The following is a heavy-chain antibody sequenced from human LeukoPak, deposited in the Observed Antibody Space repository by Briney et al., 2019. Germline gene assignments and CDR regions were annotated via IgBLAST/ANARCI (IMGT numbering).Heavy chain of an antibody. CDR1: GHTFTSYD. D-gene: IGHD2-2*01. V-gene: IGHV1-8*01. Sequence: ASVKVSCKASGHTFTSYDINWVRQATGQGLEWMGWMNPNSGNTGYAQKFQGRVTMTRNTSISTAYMELSSLRSEDTAVYYCARGGLIVVVPAAEDGFDPWGQGTLVTVSS. J-gene: IGHJ5*02. CDR3: ARGGLIVVVPAAEDGFDP. CDR2: MNPNSGNT.